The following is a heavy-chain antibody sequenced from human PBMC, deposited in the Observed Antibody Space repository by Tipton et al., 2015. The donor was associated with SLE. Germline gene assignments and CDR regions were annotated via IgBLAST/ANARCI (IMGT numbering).Heavy chain of an antibody. D-gene: IGHD3-22*01. CDR1: GFTFSTYW. V-gene: IGHV3-74*01. J-gene: IGHJ6*02. CDR3: VTTSSDYGMDV. CDR2: IYSDGSST. Sequence: GSLRLSCAASGFTFSTYWMHWVRQGPGKGLVWVSRIYSDGSSTNYADSVKGRFTISRDNAKNMLYLQMNSLRDEDTAVYYCVTTSSDYGMDVWGQGTTVTVSS.